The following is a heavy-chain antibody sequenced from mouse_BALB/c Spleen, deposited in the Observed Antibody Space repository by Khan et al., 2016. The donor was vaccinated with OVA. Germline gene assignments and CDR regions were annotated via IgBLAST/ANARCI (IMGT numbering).Heavy chain of an antibody. J-gene: IGHJ3*01. V-gene: IGHV5-6*01. CDR3: TRLACYYGCGGFAY. D-gene: IGHD1-1*01. CDR1: GFTFSTYG. CDR2: VSTGGHYT. Sequence: EVQLVESGGDVVKPGGSLKLSCAASGFTFSTYGMSWVRQTPDKRLEWVATVSTGGHYTYYPDTVKGRFTISRDNAKNTLYLQMSSLKSSDTAMFYCTRLACYYGCGGFAYWGQGTLVTVSA.